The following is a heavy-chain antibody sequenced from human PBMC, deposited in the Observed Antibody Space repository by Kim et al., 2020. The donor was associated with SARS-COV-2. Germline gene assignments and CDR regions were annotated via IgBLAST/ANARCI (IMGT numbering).Heavy chain of an antibody. CDR1: GFTFSSYG. V-gene: IGHV3-30*03. D-gene: IGHD5-18*01. CDR2: ISDDGTNK. Sequence: GGSLRLSCAASGFTFSSYGMHWVRQAPGKGLEWVALISDDGTNKYYADSLKGRFTISRDNSKNTLDLQMNSLRAEDTAVYYCARDRIGYSYGYELGYWGQGTLVTVSS. CDR3: ARDRIGYSYGYELGY. J-gene: IGHJ4*02.